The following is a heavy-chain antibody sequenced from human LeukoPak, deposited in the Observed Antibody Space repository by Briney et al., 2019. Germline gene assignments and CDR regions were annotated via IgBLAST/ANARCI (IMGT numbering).Heavy chain of an antibody. CDR1: GYTFTGYY. J-gene: IGHJ4*02. D-gene: IGHD1-26*01. CDR3: ASLIVGATGPIDY. CDR2: INPNSGGT. V-gene: IGHV1-2*02. Sequence: EASVKVSCKASGYTFTGYYMHWVRQAPGQGLEWMGWINPNSGGTNYAQKFQGRVAMTRDTSISTAYMELSRLRSDDTAVYYCASLIVGATGPIDYWGQGTLVTVSS.